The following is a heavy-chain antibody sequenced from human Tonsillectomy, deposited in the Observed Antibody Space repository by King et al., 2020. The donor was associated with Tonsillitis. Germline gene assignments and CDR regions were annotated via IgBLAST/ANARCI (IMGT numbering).Heavy chain of an antibody. V-gene: IGHV3-23*04. CDR1: GSTFSFYA. CDR3: ARLNGYCSGGTCYGAFDI. Sequence: VQLVESGGGLVQPGGSLRLSCAASGSTFSFYAMSWVRQAPGKGLEWVSVISGSGGTTYFADSVMGRFTISRDNSKNTLYLQMNSLRAEDTAVYYCARLNGYCSGGTCYGAFDIWGQGTMVTVSS. J-gene: IGHJ3*02. CDR2: ISGSGGTT. D-gene: IGHD2-15*01.